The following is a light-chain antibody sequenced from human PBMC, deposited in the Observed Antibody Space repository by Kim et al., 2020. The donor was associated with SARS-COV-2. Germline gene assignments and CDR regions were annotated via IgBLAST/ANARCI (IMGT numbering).Light chain of an antibody. J-gene: IGLJ2*01. V-gene: IGLV3-19*01. Sequence: SSELTQDPAVSVALGQTVRITCQGDSLRSYYATWYQQKPGQAPILVIYGKNNRPSGIPDRFSGSRSGNTASLTIPGTQAGDEADYYCNSRDSNDNVVFGG. CDR2: GKN. CDR3: NSRDSNDNVV. CDR1: SLRSYY.